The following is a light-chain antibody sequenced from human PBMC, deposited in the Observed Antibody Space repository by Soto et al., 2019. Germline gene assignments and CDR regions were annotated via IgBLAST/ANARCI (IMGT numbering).Light chain of an antibody. V-gene: IGKV1-5*01. CDR1: RNINSW. CDR2: DAS. Sequence: DIQMTQPPSTLSASVGDRVTITCRASRNINSWVAWYQQKPGKAPKVLIYDASSLESGVPSRFSGSGSGTYFTLTISSLQPDDFATYYCQQYDSYSPRTFGQGTKVDIK. J-gene: IGKJ1*01. CDR3: QQYDSYSPRT.